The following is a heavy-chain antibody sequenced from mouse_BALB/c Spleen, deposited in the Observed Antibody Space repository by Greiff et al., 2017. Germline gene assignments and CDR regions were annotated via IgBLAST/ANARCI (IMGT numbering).Heavy chain of an antibody. V-gene: IGHV5-12-2*01. CDR1: GFTFSSYT. J-gene: IGHJ3*01. D-gene: IGHD3-2*01. Sequence: EVKLMESGGGLVQPGGSLKLSCAASGFTFSSYTMSWVRQTPEKRLEWVAYISNGGGSTYYPDTVKGRFTISRDNAKNTLYLQMSSLKSEDTAMYYCARHDSSGYWFAYWGQGTLVTVSA. CDR2: ISNGGGST. CDR3: ARHDSSGYWFAY.